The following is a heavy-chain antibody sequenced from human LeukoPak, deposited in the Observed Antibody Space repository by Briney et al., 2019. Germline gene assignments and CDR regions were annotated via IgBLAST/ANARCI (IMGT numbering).Heavy chain of an antibody. V-gene: IGHV1-2*02. J-gene: IGHJ6*02. CDR3: ARADTYYYGSGTMDV. Sequence: ASVKVSFKASGYTFTGYYMHWVRQAPGQGVEWMGWINPNSGGTNYAQKFQGSVTMTRDTSISTAYMELSRLRSDDTAVYYCARADTYYYGSGTMDVGGQGTTVTVSS. CDR1: GYTFTGYY. D-gene: IGHD3-10*01. CDR2: INPNSGGT.